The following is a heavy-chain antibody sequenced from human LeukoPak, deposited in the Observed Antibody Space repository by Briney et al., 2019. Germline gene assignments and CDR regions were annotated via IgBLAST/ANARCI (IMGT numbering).Heavy chain of an antibody. CDR3: ARRVGFYYDSSGSDY. V-gene: IGHV5-51*01. CDR1: GYSFTSYW. D-gene: IGHD3-22*01. Sequence: GESLKISCKGSGYSFTSYWIGWVRQMPGKGLEWGGNIYPGHSDTRHSPSFQGQVTISADKSISTAYLQWSSLKASDTAMYDCARRVGFYYDSSGSDYWGQGTLVTVSS. J-gene: IGHJ4*02. CDR2: IYPGHSDT.